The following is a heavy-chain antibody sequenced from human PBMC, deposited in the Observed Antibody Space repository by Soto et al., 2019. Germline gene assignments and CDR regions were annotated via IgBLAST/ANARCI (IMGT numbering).Heavy chain of an antibody. CDR1: GDSVSSKSAA. CDR2: TYYRSRWST. Sequence: SQTLSLTCAISGDSVSSKSAAWNWIRQSPSRGLEWLGRTYYRSRWSTDYAISVKSRITVNPDTSKNQFSLQLKSVTPDDTAVYYRAKTERYFDYGGQETLDTVPS. V-gene: IGHV6-1*01. CDR3: AKTERYFDY. J-gene: IGHJ4*02.